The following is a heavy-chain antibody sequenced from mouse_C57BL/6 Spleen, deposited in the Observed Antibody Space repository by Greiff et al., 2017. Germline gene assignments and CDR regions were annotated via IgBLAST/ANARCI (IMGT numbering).Heavy chain of an antibody. CDR3: ARWGTTVAYAMDY. D-gene: IGHD1-1*01. Sequence: VQLKESGAELVKPGASVKLSCTASGFNIKDYYMHWVKQRTEQGLEWIGRIDPEDGETKYAPTFQGKATITADPSSNTAYLQLSSLTSEDTAVDYCARWGTTVAYAMDYWGQGTSVTVSS. CDR1: GFNIKDYY. CDR2: IDPEDGET. V-gene: IGHV14-2*01. J-gene: IGHJ4*01.